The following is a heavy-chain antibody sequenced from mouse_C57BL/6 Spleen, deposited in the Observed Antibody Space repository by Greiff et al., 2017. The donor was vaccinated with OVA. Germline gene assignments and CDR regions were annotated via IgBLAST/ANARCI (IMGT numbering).Heavy chain of an antibody. D-gene: IGHD2-4*01. J-gene: IGHJ2*01. CDR2: ISYDGSN. CDR3: ASGDYDYLYYFDY. Sequence: EVQLVESGPGLVKPSQSLSLTCSVTGYSITSGYYWNWLRQFPGNKLEWMGYISYDGSNNYNPSLKNRISITRDTSKNQFFLKLNSVTTEDTATYYCASGDYDYLYYFDYWGQGTTLTVSS. V-gene: IGHV3-6*01. CDR1: GYSITSGYY.